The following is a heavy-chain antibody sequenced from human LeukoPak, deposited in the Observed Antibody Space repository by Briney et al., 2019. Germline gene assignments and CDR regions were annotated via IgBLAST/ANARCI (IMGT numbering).Heavy chain of an antibody. J-gene: IGHJ4*02. Sequence: SETLSLTCTVSGGSISSYYWSWIRQPPGKGLEWIGYIYYSGSTNYNPSLKSRVTISVDTSKNRFSLKLSSVTAADTAVYYCARASSSWYFVGYYFDYWGQGTLVTVSS. D-gene: IGHD6-13*01. CDR1: GGSISSYY. V-gene: IGHV4-59*01. CDR2: IYYSGST. CDR3: ARASSSWYFVGYYFDY.